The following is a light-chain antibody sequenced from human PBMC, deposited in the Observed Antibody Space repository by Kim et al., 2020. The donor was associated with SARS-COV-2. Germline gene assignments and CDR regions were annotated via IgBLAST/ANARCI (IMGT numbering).Light chain of an antibody. CDR3: QHYNNWPPYT. J-gene: IGKJ2*01. Sequence: EIVMTQSPATLSVSPGERATLSCRASQSVNSNFAWYQQKPGQAPRLLIYGASTRATGIPARFSGSGSGTEFTLTISSLQSEDFAVYYCQHYNNWPPYTFGQETKLE. V-gene: IGKV3-15*01. CDR1: QSVNSN. CDR2: GAS.